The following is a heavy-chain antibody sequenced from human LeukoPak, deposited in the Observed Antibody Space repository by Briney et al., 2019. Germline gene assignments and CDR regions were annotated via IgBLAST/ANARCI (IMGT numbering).Heavy chain of an antibody. J-gene: IGHJ3*02. V-gene: IGHV4-39*01. CDR2: IYYSGST. Sequence: SETLSLTCTVSGGSISSSSYYWGWIRQPPGKGLEWIGSIYYSGSTYYNPSLKSRVTISVDTSKNQFSLKLSSVTAADTAVYYCASPLRCCSSTSCFFTNDAFDIWGQGTMVTVSS. D-gene: IGHD2-2*01. CDR3: ASPLRCCSSTSCFFTNDAFDI. CDR1: GGSISSSSYY.